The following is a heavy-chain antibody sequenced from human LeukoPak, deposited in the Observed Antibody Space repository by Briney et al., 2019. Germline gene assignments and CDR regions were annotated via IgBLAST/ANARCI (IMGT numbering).Heavy chain of an antibody. J-gene: IGHJ4*02. V-gene: IGHV1-2*02. D-gene: IGHD3-10*01. Sequence: ASVKVSCKASGYTFTGYYMHWVRQAPGQGLEWMGWINPDSGGTNYAQKFQGRVTMTRDTSISTAYMEPSRLRSDDTAVYYCARDVGEYYFDYWGQGTLVTVSS. CDR3: ARDVGEYYFDY. CDR1: GYTFTGYY. CDR2: INPDSGGT.